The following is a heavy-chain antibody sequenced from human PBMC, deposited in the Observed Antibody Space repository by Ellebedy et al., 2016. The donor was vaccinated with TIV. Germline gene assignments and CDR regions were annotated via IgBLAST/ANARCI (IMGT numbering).Heavy chain of an antibody. V-gene: IGHV4-59*01. J-gene: IGHJ4*02. CDR3: ARGSRSLWFGELLPHYDY. Sequence: PGGSMRLSCTVSSDSIHDYFWSWIRQPPGRGLEWIGHVYHTGSASYNPSLKSLVTISVDTSEHQFSLEVNSLTAADTAVYYCARGSRSLWFGELLPHYDYWGQGTLVTVTS. CDR2: VYHTGSA. CDR1: SDSIHDYF. D-gene: IGHD3-10*01.